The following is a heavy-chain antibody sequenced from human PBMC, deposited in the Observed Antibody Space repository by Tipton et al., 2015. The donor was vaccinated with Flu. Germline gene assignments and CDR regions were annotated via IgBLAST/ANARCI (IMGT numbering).Heavy chain of an antibody. CDR1: GGSFSGYY. D-gene: IGHD3-3*01. J-gene: IGHJ4*02. CDR3: ARSSRSIFVDY. V-gene: IGHV4-34*01. Sequence: LRLSCAVYGGSFSGYYWSWIRQPPGKGLEWIGEINHSGSTNYNPSLKSRVTISVDTSKNQFSLKLSSVTAADTAVYYCARSSRSIFVDYWGQGTLVTVSS. CDR2: INHSGST.